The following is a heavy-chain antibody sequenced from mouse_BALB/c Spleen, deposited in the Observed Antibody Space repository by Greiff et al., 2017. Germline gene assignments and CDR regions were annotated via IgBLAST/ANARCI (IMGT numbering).Heavy chain of an antibody. Sequence: EVKLMESGGDLVKPGGSLKLSCAASGFTFSSYGMSWVRQTPDKRLEWVATISSGGSYTYYPDSVKGRFTVSRDNAKNTLYLQMSSLKSEATAMYYCARYDYDRAMDYWGQGTSVTVSS. CDR1: GFTFSSYG. V-gene: IGHV5-6*01. CDR2: ISSGGSYT. D-gene: IGHD2-4*01. J-gene: IGHJ4*01. CDR3: ARYDYDRAMDY.